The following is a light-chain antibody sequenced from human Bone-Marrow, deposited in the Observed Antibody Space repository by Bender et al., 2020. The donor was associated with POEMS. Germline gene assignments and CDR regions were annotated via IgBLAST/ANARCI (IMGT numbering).Light chain of an antibody. CDR1: SLGSES. Sequence: SYALTHPPSVSVAPGQTARISCGGNSLGSESVHWYQQKPGQAPVVVVHDDSDGPSGIPERFSGSNSGNTATLTITRVEAGDEAGYFCQVWDTTGDHRVFGGGTKLTVL. J-gene: IGLJ3*02. V-gene: IGLV3-21*02. CDR2: DDS. CDR3: QVWDTTGDHRV.